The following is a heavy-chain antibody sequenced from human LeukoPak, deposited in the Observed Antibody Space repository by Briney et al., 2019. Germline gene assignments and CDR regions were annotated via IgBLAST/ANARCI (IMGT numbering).Heavy chain of an antibody. V-gene: IGHV4-34*01. D-gene: IGHD2-2*01. CDR2: INHSEST. CDR3: ARGVVVVPDANYYYYMDV. CDR1: GASFSGYY. Sequence: SETLSLTCAVYGASFSGYYWSWIRQPSGKGLEWIGEINHSESTNYNPSLKSRVTILVDTSKNQFSLKLSSVTVADTAVYYCARGVVVVPDANYYYYMDVWGKGTTVTVSS. J-gene: IGHJ6*03.